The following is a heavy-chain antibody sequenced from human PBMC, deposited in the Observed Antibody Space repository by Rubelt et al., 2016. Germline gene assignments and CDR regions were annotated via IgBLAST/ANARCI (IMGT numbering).Heavy chain of an antibody. V-gene: IGHV5-51*01. Sequence: EVQLVQSGAEVKKPGESLKISCKGSGYSFTSYWIGWVRQMPGKGLEWMGIIYPGDSDTRYSPPVQGQFTIPSDKPISTAYLKWSSLKASDTAMYYCARHGQVQSGDAFDIWGQGTMVTVSS. CDR3: ARHGQVQSGDAFDI. CDR1: GYSFTSYW. D-gene: IGHD1-26*01. J-gene: IGHJ3*02. CDR2: IYPGDSDT.